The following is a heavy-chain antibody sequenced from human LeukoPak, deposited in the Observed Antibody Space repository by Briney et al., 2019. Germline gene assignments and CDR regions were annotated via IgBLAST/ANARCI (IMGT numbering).Heavy chain of an antibody. D-gene: IGHD5-12*01. CDR3: AKDVMGWLREYYFDF. CDR1: GFTFSRYA. Sequence: GGSLRLSCAASGFTFSRYAMSWVRQAPGKGLEWVAGITGGAHSAYYADSVKGRFTISRDNSKNTLYLQMKSLRAEDTAVYYCAKDVMGWLREYYFDFWGQGTLVTVSS. CDR2: ITGGAHSA. V-gene: IGHV3-23*01. J-gene: IGHJ4*02.